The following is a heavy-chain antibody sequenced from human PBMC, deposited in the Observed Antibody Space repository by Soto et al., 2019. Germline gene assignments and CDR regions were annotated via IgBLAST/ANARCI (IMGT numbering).Heavy chain of an antibody. J-gene: IGHJ6*02. D-gene: IGHD1-26*01. Sequence: ASVKVSCKASGVTFSSYAISWVRQAPGQGLEWMGGIIPIFGTANYAQKFQGRVTITADESTSTAYMELSSLRSEDTAVYYCARGRKVGATPDGMDVWGQGTTVTVSS. CDR2: IIPIFGTA. V-gene: IGHV1-69*13. CDR1: GVTFSSYA. CDR3: ARGRKVGATPDGMDV.